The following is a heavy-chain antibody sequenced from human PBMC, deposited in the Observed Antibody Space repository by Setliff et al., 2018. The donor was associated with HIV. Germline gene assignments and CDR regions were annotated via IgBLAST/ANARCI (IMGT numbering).Heavy chain of an antibody. V-gene: IGHV7-4-1*02. Sequence: KVSCKASGYTFTTYAMNWVRQAPGQGLEWMGWINTNTGNPTYAQGFTGRFVFSLDTSVSTAYLQISSLKAEDTAVYYCAREVVVAGVHYYNMDVWGKGTTVTVSS. CDR1: GYTFTTYA. CDR2: INTNTGNP. CDR3: AREVVVAGVHYYNMDV. D-gene: IGHD2-15*01. J-gene: IGHJ6*03.